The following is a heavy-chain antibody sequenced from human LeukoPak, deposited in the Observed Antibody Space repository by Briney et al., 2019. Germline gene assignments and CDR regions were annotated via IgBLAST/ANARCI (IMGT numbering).Heavy chain of an antibody. Sequence: SETLSLTCTVSGGSISSSSYYWGWIRQPPGKGLEWIGSISYSGSTYYNSSLKSRVTISVDMSKNQFSLKLSSVTAADTAIYYCARRCAGGDCYGAFDLWGQGTLVTVSS. V-gene: IGHV4-39*01. CDR2: ISYSGST. CDR1: GGSISSSSYY. CDR3: ARRCAGGDCYGAFDL. J-gene: IGHJ4*02. D-gene: IGHD2-21*01.